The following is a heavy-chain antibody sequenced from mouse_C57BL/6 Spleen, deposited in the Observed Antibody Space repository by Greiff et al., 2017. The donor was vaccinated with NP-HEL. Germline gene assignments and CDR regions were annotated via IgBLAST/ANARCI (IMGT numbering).Heavy chain of an antibody. V-gene: IGHV1-69*01. Sequence: QVQLKESGAELVMPGASVKLSCKASGYTFTSYWMHWVKQRPGQGLEWIGEIDPSDSYTNYNQKFKGKSTLTVDKSSSTAYMQLSSLTSEDSAVYYCARRYYGSSPWFADWGQGTLVTVSA. CDR3: ARRYYGSSPWFAD. D-gene: IGHD1-1*01. CDR1: GYTFTSYW. J-gene: IGHJ3*01. CDR2: IDPSDSYT.